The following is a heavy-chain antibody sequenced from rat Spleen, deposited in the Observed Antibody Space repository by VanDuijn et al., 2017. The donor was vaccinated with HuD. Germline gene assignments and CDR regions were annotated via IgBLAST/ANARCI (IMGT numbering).Heavy chain of an antibody. V-gene: IGHV2-72*01. Sequence: QVHLKESGPGLMQPSETLSLTCTVSGFSLTVNGVGWVRQPLGKGLVWMGTIWGGGSTNYNSALKSRLSISRDTSKSQVFLKMNSLQTEDTATYYCARDGGPRVDYWGQGVMVTVSS. J-gene: IGHJ2*01. CDR1: GFSLTVNG. CDR3: ARDGGPRVDY. D-gene: IGHD1-4*01. CDR2: IWGGGST.